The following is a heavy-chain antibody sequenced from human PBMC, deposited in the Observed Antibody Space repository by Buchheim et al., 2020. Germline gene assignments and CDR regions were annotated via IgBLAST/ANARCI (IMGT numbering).Heavy chain of an antibody. Sequence: QVQLQESGPGLVKPSQTLSLTCSVSGGSVSSGAYYWTWIRQLPGKGLEWIGYIYHNGITYYNPSFKSRIIISVDTSANQFSLKMSSVTAADTAVYYCARGWASRWYYFDYWGQGTL. CDR3: ARGWASRWYYFDY. D-gene: IGHD6-13*01. CDR1: GGSVSSGAYY. J-gene: IGHJ4*02. CDR2: IYHNGIT. V-gene: IGHV4-31*03.